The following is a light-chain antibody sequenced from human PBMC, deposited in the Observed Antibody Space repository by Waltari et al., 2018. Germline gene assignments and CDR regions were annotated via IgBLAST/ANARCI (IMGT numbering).Light chain of an antibody. V-gene: IGKV3-15*01. CDR2: RAS. Sequence: LMTQSPPTLSVSPGDRATLPCRASQSVGSNVAWYQQRPGQAPRLLISRASARATDIPARFSGSGSGTDFTLTISSVESEDVAVYYCQQYNYWPTWTFGQGTKVEI. J-gene: IGKJ1*01. CDR3: QQYNYWPTWT. CDR1: QSVGSN.